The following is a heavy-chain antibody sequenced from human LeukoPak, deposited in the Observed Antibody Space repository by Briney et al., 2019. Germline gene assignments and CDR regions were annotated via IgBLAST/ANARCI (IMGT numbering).Heavy chain of an antibody. CDR1: GFTFSSYS. V-gene: IGHV3-21*01. Sequence: GGSLRLSCAASGFTFSSYSMNWVRQVPGKGLKWVSSISSSSSYIYYADSVKGRFTISRDNAKNSLYLQMNSLRAEDTAVYYCARESLGSSGYYRDYWGQGTLVTVSS. D-gene: IGHD3-22*01. CDR2: ISSSSSYI. J-gene: IGHJ4*02. CDR3: ARESLGSSGYYRDY.